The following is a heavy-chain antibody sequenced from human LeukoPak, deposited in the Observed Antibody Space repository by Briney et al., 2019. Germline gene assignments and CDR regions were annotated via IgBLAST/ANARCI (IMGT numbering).Heavy chain of an antibody. CDR1: GITLSNYG. V-gene: IGHV3-23*01. CDR2: ISDSGGRT. CDR3: AKRGVVIRVILVGFHKEAYYFDS. Sequence: GSLRLSCAVSGITLSNYGMSWVRQAPGKGLEWVAGISDSGGRTNYADSVKGRFTISRDNPKNTLYLQMNSLRAEDTAVYFCAKRGVVIRVILVGFHKEAYYFDSWGQGALVTVSS. J-gene: IGHJ4*02. D-gene: IGHD3-22*01.